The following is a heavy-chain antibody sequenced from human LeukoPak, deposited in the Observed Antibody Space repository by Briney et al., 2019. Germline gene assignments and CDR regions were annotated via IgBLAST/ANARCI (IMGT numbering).Heavy chain of an antibody. V-gene: IGHV3-30*18. CDR3: AKGYGSGSYYNERDYFDY. J-gene: IGHJ4*02. D-gene: IGHD3-10*01. CDR1: GFTFSSYG. Sequence: PGGSLRLSCAASGFTFSSYGMHWVRQAPGKGLEWVAVISYDGSNKYYADSVKGRFTISRDNSKNTLYLQMNSLRAEDTAVYYCAKGYGSGSYYNERDYFDYWGQGTLVTVSS. CDR2: ISYDGSNK.